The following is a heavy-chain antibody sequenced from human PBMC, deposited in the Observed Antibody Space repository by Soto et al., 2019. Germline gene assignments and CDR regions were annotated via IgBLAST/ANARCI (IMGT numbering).Heavy chain of an antibody. D-gene: IGHD3-10*01. Sequence: PSATLSLTCTVSGGSISSGGYYWSWIRQHPGKGLEWIGYIYYSGSTYYNPSLKSRVTISVDTSKNQFSPKLSSVTAADTAVYYCARERGELLWFGELLYAYYYGMDVWGQGTTVTAP. J-gene: IGHJ6*02. CDR3: ARERGELLWFGELLYAYYYGMDV. V-gene: IGHV4-31*03. CDR2: IYYSGST. CDR1: GGSISSGGYY.